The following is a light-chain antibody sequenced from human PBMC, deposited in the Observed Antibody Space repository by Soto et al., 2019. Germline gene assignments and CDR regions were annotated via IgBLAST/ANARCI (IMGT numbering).Light chain of an antibody. CDR2: DVS. Sequence: QSVLTQPASVSGSPGQSITISCVGTSSDIGDYNYVSWYQRHPGKVPKVIIYDVSNRPSGVSYRFSATKSGNTASLTISGLQAEDEADYYCCSYTRSGTLIFGTGTKV. J-gene: IGLJ1*01. CDR3: CSYTRSGTLI. V-gene: IGLV2-14*01. CDR1: SSDIGDYNY.